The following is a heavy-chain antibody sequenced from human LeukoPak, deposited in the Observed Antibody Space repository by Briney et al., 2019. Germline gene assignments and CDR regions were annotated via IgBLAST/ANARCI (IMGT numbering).Heavy chain of an antibody. Sequence: GGSLRLSCAASGFTFSSYSMNWVRQAPGKALEWVSSISSSSSYIYYADSVKGRFTISRDNAKNSLYLQMNSLRAEDTAVYYCAREPTYTSTWYTSCDYWGQGILVTVSS. CDR1: GFTFSSYS. D-gene: IGHD6-13*01. J-gene: IGHJ4*02. CDR2: ISSSSSYI. V-gene: IGHV3-21*01. CDR3: AREPTYTSTWYTSCDY.